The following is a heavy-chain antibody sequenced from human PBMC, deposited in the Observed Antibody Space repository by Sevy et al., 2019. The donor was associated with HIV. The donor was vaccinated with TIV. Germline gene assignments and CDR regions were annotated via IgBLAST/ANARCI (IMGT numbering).Heavy chain of an antibody. V-gene: IGHV3-23*01. CDR2: ISAIDDGT. CDR1: GFTFSNSA. Sequence: GGSLRLSCVASGFTFSNSAMSWVRQAPGKGLEWVSTISAIDDGTYYADSVKGRFTISRDNSKNTLYLQMNSLRAEDTAVYYCAKNEYYDNSGVTWTFDFWGQGTLVTVSS. CDR3: AKNEYYDNSGVTWTFDF. J-gene: IGHJ4*02. D-gene: IGHD3-22*01.